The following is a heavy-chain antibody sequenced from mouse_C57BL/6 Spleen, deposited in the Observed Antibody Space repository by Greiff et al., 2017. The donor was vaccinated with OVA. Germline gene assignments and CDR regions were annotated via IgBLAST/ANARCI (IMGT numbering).Heavy chain of an antibody. CDR1: EYEFPSHD. CDR3: ARHGVRLRRGGDAMDY. CDR2: INSDGGST. J-gene: IGHJ4*01. V-gene: IGHV5-2*01. D-gene: IGHD2-4*01. Sequence: EVKLMESGGGLVQPGESLKLSCESNEYEFPSHDMSWVRKTPEKRLELVAAINSDGGSTYYPDTMERRFIISRDNTKKTLYLQMSSLRSEDTALYYCARHGVRLRRGGDAMDYWGQGTSVTVSS.